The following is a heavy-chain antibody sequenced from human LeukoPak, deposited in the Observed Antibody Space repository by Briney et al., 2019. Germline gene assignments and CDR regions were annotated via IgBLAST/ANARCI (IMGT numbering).Heavy chain of an antibody. Sequence: SETLSLTCTVSGGSISSYYWSWIRQPPGKGLEWIGEINHSGSTNYNPSLKSRVTISVDTSKNQFSLKLSSVTAADTAVYYCARAQYLAAAGTPYYYYYGMDVWGQGTTVTVSS. CDR2: INHSGST. J-gene: IGHJ6*02. CDR1: GGSISSYY. V-gene: IGHV4-34*01. CDR3: ARAQYLAAAGTPYYYYYGMDV. D-gene: IGHD6-13*01.